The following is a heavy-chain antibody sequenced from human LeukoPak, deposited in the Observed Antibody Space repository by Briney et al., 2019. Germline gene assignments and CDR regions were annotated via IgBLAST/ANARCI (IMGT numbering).Heavy chain of an antibody. D-gene: IGHD3-3*01. V-gene: IGHV3-43*01. CDR3: AKTASDFWSGYYNHLDY. CDR2: ISWDGGST. Sequence: PGGSLRLSCAASGFTFDDYTMHWVRQAPGKGLEWVSLISWDGGSTYYADSVKGRFTISRDNSKNSLYLQMNSLRTEDTALYYCAKTASDFWSGYYNHLDYWGQGTLVTVSS. CDR1: GFTFDDYT. J-gene: IGHJ4*02.